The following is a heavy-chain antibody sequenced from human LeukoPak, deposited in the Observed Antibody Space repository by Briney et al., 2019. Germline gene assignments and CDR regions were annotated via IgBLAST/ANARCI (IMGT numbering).Heavy chain of an antibody. CDR3: AGSLYGSRNNWFDP. CDR2: INPNSGGT. CDR1: GYTFTGYY. D-gene: IGHD3-10*01. V-gene: IGHV1-2*02. Sequence: ASVKVSCKASGYTFTGYYTHWVRQAPGQGLEWMGWINPNSGGTNYAQKFQGRVTMTRNTSISTAYMELSRLRSDDTAVYYCAGSLYGSRNNWFDPWGQGTLVTVSS. J-gene: IGHJ5*02.